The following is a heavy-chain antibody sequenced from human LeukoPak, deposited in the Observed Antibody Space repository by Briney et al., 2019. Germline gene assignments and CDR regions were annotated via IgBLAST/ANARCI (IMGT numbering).Heavy chain of an antibody. J-gene: IGHJ4*02. CDR1: GFTFSSYA. Sequence: PGGSLRLSCAASGFTFSSYAMSWVRQAPGKGLEWVSAISGSGGSTYYADSVKGRFTISKDNSKNALYLQMNSLRAEDTAVYYCARGFWSGYYAYFDYWGQGTLVTVSS. V-gene: IGHV3-23*01. CDR2: ISGSGGST. CDR3: ARGFWSGYYAYFDY. D-gene: IGHD3-3*01.